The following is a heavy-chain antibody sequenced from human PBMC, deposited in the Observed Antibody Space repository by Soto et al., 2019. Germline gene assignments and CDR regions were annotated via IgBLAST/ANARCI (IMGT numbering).Heavy chain of an antibody. CDR1: GGSISGYY. V-gene: IGHV4-59*08. D-gene: IGHD6-13*01. Sequence: SETLSLTCTVSGGSISGYYWSWIRQPPGKGLEWIGYIYYTGSTNYNPSLKSRVTISVETSKNQFSLTLSSVTAADTAVYYCARYQQYFQHWGRGILVTVSS. CDR3: ARYQQYFQH. J-gene: IGHJ1*01. CDR2: IYYTGST.